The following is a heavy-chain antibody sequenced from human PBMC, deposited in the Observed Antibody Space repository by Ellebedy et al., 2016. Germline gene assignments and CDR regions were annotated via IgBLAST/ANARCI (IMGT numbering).Heavy chain of an antibody. CDR3: ARGYSRRYYYDILTGYHTEYFQH. J-gene: IGHJ1*01. Sequence: SETLSLXXTVSGGSISSYYWSWIRQPPGKGLEWIGYIYYSGSTNYNPSLKSRVTISVDTSKNQFSLKLSSVTAADTAVYYCARGYSRRYYYDILTGYHTEYFQHWGQGTLVTVSS. D-gene: IGHD3-9*01. CDR1: GGSISSYY. CDR2: IYYSGST. V-gene: IGHV4-59*12.